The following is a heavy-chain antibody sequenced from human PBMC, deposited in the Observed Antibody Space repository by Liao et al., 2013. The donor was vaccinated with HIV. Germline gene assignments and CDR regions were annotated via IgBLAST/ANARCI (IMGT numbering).Heavy chain of an antibody. J-gene: IGHJ5*02. V-gene: IGHV4-34*01. CDR1: NGSFSGYY. Sequence: VHLHQWGAGLLKPSETLSLTCAVYNGSFSGYYWSWIRQPPGKGLEWIGEVNHSGSTNYNPSLKSRVTISVDTSKIQFSLKLSSVTAADTAVYYCARDAYFDWDNWFDPWGQGTLVTVSS. CDR2: VNHSGST. D-gene: IGHD3-9*01. CDR3: ARDAYFDWDNWFDP.